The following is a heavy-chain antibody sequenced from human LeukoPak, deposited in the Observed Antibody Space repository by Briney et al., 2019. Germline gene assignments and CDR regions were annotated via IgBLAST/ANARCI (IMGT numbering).Heavy chain of an antibody. D-gene: IGHD6-6*01. J-gene: IGHJ4*02. CDR2: VRPGGSDK. CDR3: ARIGYSSSSLDY. V-gene: IGHV3-30*02. CDR1: GFTFSDYV. Sequence: GGSLRLSCAASGFTFSDYVMHWVRQAPGKGLEWVAFVRPGGSDKQYADSVKGRFTVSRDNSKNTLYLQLNSLRAEDTAVYYCARIGYSSSSLDYWGQGTLVTVSS.